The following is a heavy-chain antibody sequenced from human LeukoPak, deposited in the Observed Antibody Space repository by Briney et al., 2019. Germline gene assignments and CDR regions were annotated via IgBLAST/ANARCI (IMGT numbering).Heavy chain of an antibody. D-gene: IGHD6-19*01. CDR3: ARRGEMAALDY. Sequence: GESLKISCKGSGYSFTNYWIGWVRQTPGKGLEWMGVIYPGDSDTRYSPSFQGQVTISADKSISTAYLQWSSLKASDTAMYYCARRGEMAALDYWGQGTLVAVSS. V-gene: IGHV5-51*01. CDR1: GYSFTNYW. CDR2: IYPGDSDT. J-gene: IGHJ4*02.